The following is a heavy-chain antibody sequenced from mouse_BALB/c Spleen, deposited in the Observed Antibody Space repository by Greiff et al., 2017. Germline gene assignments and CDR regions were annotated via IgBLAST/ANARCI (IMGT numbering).Heavy chain of an antibody. V-gene: IGHV5-17*02. D-gene: IGHD4-1*01. J-gene: IGHJ2*01. Sequence: EVMLVESGGGLVQPGGSRKLSCAASGFTFSSFGMHWVRQAPEKGLEWVAYISSGSSTIYYADTVKGRFTISRDNPKNTLFLQMTSLRSEDTAMYYCAREDWDCFDYWGQGTTLTVSS. CDR3: AREDWDCFDY. CDR2: ISSGSSTI. CDR1: GFTFSSFG.